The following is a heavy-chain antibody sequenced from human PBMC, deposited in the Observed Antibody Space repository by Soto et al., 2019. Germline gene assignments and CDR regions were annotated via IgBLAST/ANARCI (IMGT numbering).Heavy chain of an antibody. Sequence: QVQLVQSGAEVKKPGASVKVSCKASGYTFTSYAMHWVRQAPGQRLEWMGWINAGNGNTKYSQKFQGSVTITRDTSASTAYMELSSLRSEDTAVYYCARSSVVVTALDYWGQGTLVTVSA. CDR1: GYTFTSYA. D-gene: IGHD2-21*02. J-gene: IGHJ4*02. V-gene: IGHV1-3*01. CDR3: ARSSVVVTALDY. CDR2: INAGNGNT.